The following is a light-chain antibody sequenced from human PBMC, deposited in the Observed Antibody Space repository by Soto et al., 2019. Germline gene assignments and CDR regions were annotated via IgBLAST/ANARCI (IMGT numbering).Light chain of an antibody. CDR1: SSDVGGYNY. CDR2: EVN. J-gene: IGLJ1*01. Sequence: QSVLAQPLSASGSPGQSVAISCTGTSSDVGGYNYVSWYQQHPGKAPKLMIYEVNKRPSGVPDRFSGSKSGNTASLTVSGLQAEDEDDYYCSSYAGSRNVFGTGTTVTVL. CDR3: SSYAGSRNV. V-gene: IGLV2-8*01.